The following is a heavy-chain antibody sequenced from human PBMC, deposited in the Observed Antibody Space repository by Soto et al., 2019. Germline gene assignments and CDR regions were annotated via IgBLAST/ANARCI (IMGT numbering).Heavy chain of an antibody. Sequence: EVQLVESGGGLVKPGGSVRLSCAASGFTFSNAWMSWVRQAAGMGLEWVGRIKSKSAGGTTEYDAPVKDRFTISRDDSKNTLYLQMNSLKIEDTAVYYCARGHRSSGKIFDSWGQGTLVTVSS. CDR1: GFTFSNAW. CDR3: ARGHRSSGKIFDS. V-gene: IGHV3-15*01. D-gene: IGHD3-22*01. J-gene: IGHJ4*02. CDR2: IKSKSAGGTT.